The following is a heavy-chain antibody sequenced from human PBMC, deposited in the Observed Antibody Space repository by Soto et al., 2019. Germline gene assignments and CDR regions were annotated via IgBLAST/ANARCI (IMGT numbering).Heavy chain of an antibody. CDR2: MSPNSGRT. V-gene: IGHV1-8*01. Sequence: ASVKVSCKASGYTFSNHDINWVRQATGQGLEWMGWMSPNSGRTGYAQKFQGRVTMTRNTSSSTAYMELSSLRSDDTAVYYCARGRRYTNDYWGQGTLVTVSS. J-gene: IGHJ4*02. CDR3: ARGRRYTNDY. CDR1: GYTFSNHD. D-gene: IGHD2-2*02.